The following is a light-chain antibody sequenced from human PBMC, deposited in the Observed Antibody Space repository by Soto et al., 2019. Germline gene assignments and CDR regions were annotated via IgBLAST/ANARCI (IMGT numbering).Light chain of an antibody. V-gene: IGLV2-14*03. J-gene: IGLJ2*01. CDR2: DVT. CDR3: SSYSSSTTVV. Sequence: QSALTQPASVSGSPGQSITISCTGTTRDVGGYDYVSWYQQHPGKAPQLIIFDVTNRPSGVSDRFSGSKSGNTASLTISGLQAEDEAVYSCSSYSSSTTVVFGAGTKLTVL. CDR1: TRDVGGYDY.